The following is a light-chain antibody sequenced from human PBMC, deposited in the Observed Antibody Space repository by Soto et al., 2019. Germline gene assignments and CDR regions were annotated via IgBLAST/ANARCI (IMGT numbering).Light chain of an antibody. Sequence: EIFLTQSPGTLSLSPWERATLSWRASQSVSSSYLAWYQQKPGQAPRLLIYGASSRATGIPDRFSGSGSGTDFTLTISSLEPEDFAVYYCQQRSNWPPTWTFGQGTKVDIK. J-gene: IGKJ1*01. CDR1: QSVSSSY. V-gene: IGKV3D-20*02. CDR3: QQRSNWPPTWT. CDR2: GAS.